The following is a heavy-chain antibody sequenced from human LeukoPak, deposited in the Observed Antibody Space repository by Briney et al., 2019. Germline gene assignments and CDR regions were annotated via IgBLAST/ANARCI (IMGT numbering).Heavy chain of an antibody. J-gene: IGHJ4*02. V-gene: IGHV1-24*01. CDR1: GYTLSELA. D-gene: IGHD1-26*01. CDR2: FDPEDGET. CDR3: ATGLVGGIDY. Sequence: ASVKVSCRVSGYTLSELAMHWVRQAPGKGLEWMGGFDPEDGETIYAQKFQGRVTMTEDTSTDTAYMELSSLRSEDTAVCYCATGLVGGIDYWGQGTLVTVSS.